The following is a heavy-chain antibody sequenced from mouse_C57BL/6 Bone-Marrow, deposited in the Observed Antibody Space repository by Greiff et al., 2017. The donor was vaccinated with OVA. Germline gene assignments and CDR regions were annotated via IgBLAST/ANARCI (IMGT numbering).Heavy chain of an antibody. J-gene: IGHJ1*03. CDR2: ISSGSSTI. Sequence: EVKLVESGGGLVKPGGSLKLSCAASGFTFTDYGMHWVRQAPEQGLEWVAYISSGSSTIYYADTVKGRFTISRDNAKNTLFLQMTSLRSEDTAMYYCARSNYYGSSHGYFDVWGTGTTVTVSS. V-gene: IGHV5-17*01. CDR1: GFTFTDYG. D-gene: IGHD1-1*01. CDR3: ARSNYYGSSHGYFDV.